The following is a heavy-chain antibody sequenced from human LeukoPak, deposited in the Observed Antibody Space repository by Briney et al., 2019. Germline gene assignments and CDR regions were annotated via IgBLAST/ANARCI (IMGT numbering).Heavy chain of an antibody. D-gene: IGHD3-10*01. J-gene: IGHJ6*02. CDR1: GFTFSIHG. CDR3: ARVGRGLYSMDV. V-gene: IGHV3-48*02. Sequence: PGGSLRLSCAASGFTFSIHGMNWVRQTPGKGLEWVSYIINSGGTIYYADSVQGRFTISRGNAKNSLYLQMNSLRDEDTAVYYCARVGRGLYSMDVWGQGTTVTVSS. CDR2: IINSGGTI.